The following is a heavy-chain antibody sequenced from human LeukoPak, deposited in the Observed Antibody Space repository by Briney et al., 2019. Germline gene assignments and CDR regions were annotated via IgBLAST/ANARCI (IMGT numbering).Heavy chain of an antibody. V-gene: IGHV3-7*01. CDR1: GFTFSSYW. D-gene: IGHD5-12*01. J-gene: IGHJ4*02. Sequence: GGSLRLSCGASGFTFSSYWISWVRQAPGKGLEWVANIKTDGSEKYYVESVKGRFTISRDNTKNSVSLQMNSLRAEDTAMYYCARDSDVATYDYWGQGTLVTVSS. CDR3: ARDSDVATYDY. CDR2: IKTDGSEK.